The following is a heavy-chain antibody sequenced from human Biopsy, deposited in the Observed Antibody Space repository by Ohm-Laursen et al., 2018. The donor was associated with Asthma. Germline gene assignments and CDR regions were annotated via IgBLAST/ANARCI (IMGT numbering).Heavy chain of an antibody. D-gene: IGHD7-27*01. Sequence: SETLSLTCTVSGGSMSSSSYYWGWIRQPPGKGLEWMGSISYTGSAYHNPSLKRRVTISADTSKNHFSLKLSSVSAADTAVYYCARHWDWGSFFDYWGQGTPVTVSS. CDR2: ISYTGSA. CDR3: ARHWDWGSFFDY. CDR1: GGSMSSSSYY. J-gene: IGHJ4*02. V-gene: IGHV4-39*01.